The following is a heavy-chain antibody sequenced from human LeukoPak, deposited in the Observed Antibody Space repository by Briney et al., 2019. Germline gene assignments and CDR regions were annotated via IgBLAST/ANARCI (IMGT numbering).Heavy chain of an antibody. CDR3: ARDQGYSSGWSLDY. V-gene: IGHV3-30-3*01. Sequence: GGSLRLSCAVSGFTVSSNYMSWVRQAPGKGLEWVAVISYDGSNKYYADSVKGRFTISRDNSKNTLYLQMNSLRAEDTAVYYCARDQGYSSGWSLDYWGQGTLVTVSS. J-gene: IGHJ4*02. CDR1: GFTVSSNY. D-gene: IGHD6-19*01. CDR2: ISYDGSNK.